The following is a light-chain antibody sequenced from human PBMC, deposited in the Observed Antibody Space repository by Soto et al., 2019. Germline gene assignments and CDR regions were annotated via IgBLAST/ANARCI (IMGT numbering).Light chain of an antibody. CDR2: DVR. CDR3: SSYATSSGVV. Sequence: QSDLTQPASVSGSPGQSITISCTGTSSDVGGYNYVSWYQHHPGKAPKLMIYDVRIRPSGVSNRFAGSKSGNTASLTISGLQAEDEADYYCSSYATSSGVVFGGGTKVTVL. V-gene: IGLV2-14*03. J-gene: IGLJ2*01. CDR1: SSDVGGYNY.